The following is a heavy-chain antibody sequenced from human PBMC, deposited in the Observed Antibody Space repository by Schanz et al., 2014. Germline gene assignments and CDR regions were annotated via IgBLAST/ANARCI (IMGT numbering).Heavy chain of an antibody. J-gene: IGHJ5*02. CDR3: ARDMTIAPA. D-gene: IGHD6-13*01. CDR2: IWYDGKNK. Sequence: QVHLVESGGGVVQPGRSLRLSCAASGFAFNSHGMHWVRQAPGKGLEWVAVIWYDGKNKYYADSVKGRFTISRDNSKNTLYLQMDTLRVEDTAMFYCARDMTIAPAWGQGTLVTVSS. V-gene: IGHV3-33*01. CDR1: GFAFNSHG.